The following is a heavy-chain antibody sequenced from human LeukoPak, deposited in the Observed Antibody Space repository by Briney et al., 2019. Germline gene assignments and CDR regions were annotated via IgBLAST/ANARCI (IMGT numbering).Heavy chain of an antibody. CDR1: GYIFTGYY. CDR3: ARHMTTANNWFDP. V-gene: IGHV1-2*02. CDR2: INPKSGGT. Sequence: GASVKVSCKASGYIFTGYYMHWVRQAPGQGLEWMGWINPKSGGTNYEQKFQGRVIMTRDTSISTAYMELSRLRSGDTAVYYCARHMTTANNWFDPWGQGTLVTVSS. J-gene: IGHJ5*02. D-gene: IGHD1-1*01.